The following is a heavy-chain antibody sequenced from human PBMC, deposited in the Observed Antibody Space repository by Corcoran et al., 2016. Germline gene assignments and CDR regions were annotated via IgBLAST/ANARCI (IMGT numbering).Heavy chain of an antibody. CDR1: GGSISIYY. J-gene: IGHJ4*02. V-gene: IGHV4-4*07. CDR3: AREGTGGSEGRDFDY. Sequence: QVQLQESGPGLVKLSETLSLTCTVPGGSISIYYWSWIRQPAGKGLEWIGRIYTSGSTNYNPSLKSRVTMSVDTSKNQFSLKLSSVTAAATAVYYCAREGTGGSEGRDFDYWGQGTLVTVSS. CDR2: IYTSGST. D-gene: IGHD1-26*01.